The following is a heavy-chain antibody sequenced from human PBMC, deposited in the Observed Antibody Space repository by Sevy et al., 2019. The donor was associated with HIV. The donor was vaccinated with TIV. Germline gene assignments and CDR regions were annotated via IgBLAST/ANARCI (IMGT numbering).Heavy chain of an antibody. CDR1: GYTFTSYA. CDR3: ARDRGRGYYFDY. J-gene: IGHJ4*02. D-gene: IGHD3-16*01. Sequence: ASVKVSCKASGYTFTSYAMHWVRQAPGQRLEWMGRINAGNGNTKYSQKFQGRVTITRDTSASTAYMELSSVRSEDTAVYYSARDRGRGYYFDYWGQGTLVTVSS. V-gene: IGHV1-3*01. CDR2: INAGNGNT.